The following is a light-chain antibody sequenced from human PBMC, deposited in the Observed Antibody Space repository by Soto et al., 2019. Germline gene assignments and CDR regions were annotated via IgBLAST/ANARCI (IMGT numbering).Light chain of an antibody. V-gene: IGKV3-11*01. CDR1: QSINNY. Sequence: EIVLTQSPVTLSLSPGERATLSCRASQSINNYLAWYQQKPGQPPRLLIYDASNRATAIPVRFSGSGSGTDFTVTISSLEPEDSAVYYYQYRGIWPPGATFGGGTKVEIK. J-gene: IGKJ4*01. CDR2: DAS. CDR3: QYRGIWPPGAT.